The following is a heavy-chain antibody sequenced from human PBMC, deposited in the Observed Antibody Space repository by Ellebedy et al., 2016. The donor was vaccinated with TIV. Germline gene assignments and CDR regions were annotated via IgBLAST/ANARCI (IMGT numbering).Heavy chain of an antibody. CDR1: GFTFSSYW. D-gene: IGHD3-3*01. V-gene: IGHV3-74*01. CDR2: INSDGSST. CDR3: ARPHYDFWSGYYAYYYYYGMDV. Sequence: GGSLRLSCAASGFTFSSYWMHWVRQAPGKGLVWVSRINSDGSSTSYADSVKGRFTISRDNAKNTLYLQMNSLRAEDTAVYYCARPHYDFWSGYYAYYYYYGMDVWGQGTTVTVSS. J-gene: IGHJ6*02.